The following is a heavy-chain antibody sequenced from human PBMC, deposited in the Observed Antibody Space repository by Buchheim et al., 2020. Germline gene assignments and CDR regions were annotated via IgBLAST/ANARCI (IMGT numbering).Heavy chain of an antibody. D-gene: IGHD7-27*01. CDR1: GVAFNNHA. CDR2: ISSSGSST. CDR3: AKRKWGLEATGGQFDY. Sequence: EVQLLESGGGFVQPGGSLRLSCAASGVAFNNHAMTWVRQAPGKGLEWVTGISSSGSSTNHAVFVKGRFHISRDNSRNTLYLQMNSLRAEDTAVYYCAKRKWGLEATGGQFDYWGQGTL. V-gene: IGHV3-23*01. J-gene: IGHJ4*02.